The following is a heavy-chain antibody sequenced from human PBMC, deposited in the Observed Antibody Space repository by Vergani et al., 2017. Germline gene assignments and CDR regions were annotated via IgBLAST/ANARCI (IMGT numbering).Heavy chain of an antibody. V-gene: IGHV3-33*01. D-gene: IGHD1-14*01. CDR3: YRDLLLLYNRFDP. CDR1: GFTFNQYG. Sequence: QVQLVESGGGVVQPGRSLRLSCAASGFTFNQYGMHWVRQAPGKGLEWVAVTWYDGNNKQYADSVKGRFTISRDNSNSTMYLQMNSLRDEDKGVYYCYRDLLLLYNRFDPWGQGTLVTVSS. CDR2: TWYDGNNK. J-gene: IGHJ5*02.